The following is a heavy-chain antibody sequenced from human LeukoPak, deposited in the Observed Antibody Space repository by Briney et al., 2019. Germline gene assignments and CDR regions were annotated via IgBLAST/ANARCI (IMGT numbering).Heavy chain of an antibody. J-gene: IGHJ4*02. D-gene: IGHD4-17*01. Sequence: GESLKISCKGSGYSFTSYWIGWVRQMPGKGLEWMGIIYPGDSDTRYSPSFQGQVTISADKSISTAYLQWSSLKASDTAMYYCAVEQGVQDYGDYRSYFDYWGQGTLVTVSS. V-gene: IGHV5-51*01. CDR3: AVEQGVQDYGDYRSYFDY. CDR1: GYSFTSYW. CDR2: IYPGDSDT.